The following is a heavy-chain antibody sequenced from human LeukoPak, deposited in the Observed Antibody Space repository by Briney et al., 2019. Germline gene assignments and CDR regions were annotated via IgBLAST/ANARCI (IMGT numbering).Heavy chain of an antibody. D-gene: IGHD6-13*01. J-gene: IGHJ4*02. CDR3: ARDVSSWLEGGGFYFDY. CDR2: IYYSGST. Sequence: SETPSLTCTVSGGSISSSSYYWGWIRQPPGKGLEWIGSIYYSGSTYYNPSLKSRVTISVDTSKNQFSLKLSSVTAADTAVYYCARDVSSWLEGGGFYFDYWGQGTLVTVSS. V-gene: IGHV4-39*02. CDR1: GGSISSSSYY.